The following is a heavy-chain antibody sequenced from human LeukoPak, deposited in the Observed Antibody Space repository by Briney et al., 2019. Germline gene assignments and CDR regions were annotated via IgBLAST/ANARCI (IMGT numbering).Heavy chain of an antibody. CDR2: ISGSGGST. D-gene: IGHD3-10*01. CDR3: AANGISGSYYNVPVLDY. CDR1: GFTFSSYA. Sequence: GGSLRLSCAASGFTFSSYAMSWVRQAPGKGLEWVSAISGSGGSTYYADSVKGRFTISRDNSKNTLYPQMNSLRAEDTAVYYCAANGISGSYYNVPVLDYWGQGTLVTVSS. J-gene: IGHJ4*02. V-gene: IGHV3-23*01.